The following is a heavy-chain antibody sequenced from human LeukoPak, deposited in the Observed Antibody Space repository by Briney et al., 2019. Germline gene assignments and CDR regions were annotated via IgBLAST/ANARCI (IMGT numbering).Heavy chain of an antibody. J-gene: IGHJ3*02. CDR3: ARGSCGGDCPLGVDGFDI. Sequence: PSETLSLTCAVSGGSISSGGYSWSWIRQPPGKGLEWIGYIYHSGSTYYNPSLKSRATISVDRSKNQFSLRLGSVTAADTAVYYCARGSCGGDCPLGVDGFDIWGQGTMVTVSS. V-gene: IGHV4-30-2*01. D-gene: IGHD2-21*02. CDR2: IYHSGST. CDR1: GGSISSGGYS.